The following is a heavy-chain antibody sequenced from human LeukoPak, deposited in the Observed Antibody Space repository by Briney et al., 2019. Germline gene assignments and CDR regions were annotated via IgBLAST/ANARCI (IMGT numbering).Heavy chain of an antibody. CDR2: ISSSSSYI. D-gene: IGHD3-22*01. CDR1: GFTFSNYG. V-gene: IGHV3-21*01. Sequence: GGSLRLSCVASGFTFSNYGMSWVRQAPGKGLEWVSSISSSSSYIYYADSVKGRFTISRDNAKNSLYLQMNSPRAEDTAVYYCARSRGPRITMIVVVVEEVDPFDYWGQGTLVTVSS. CDR3: ARSRGPRITMIVVVVEEVDPFDY. J-gene: IGHJ4*02.